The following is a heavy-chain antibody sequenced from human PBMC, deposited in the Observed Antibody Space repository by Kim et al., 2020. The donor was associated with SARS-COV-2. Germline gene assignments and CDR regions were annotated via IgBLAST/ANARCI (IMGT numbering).Heavy chain of an antibody. CDR2: IYYSGST. CDR1: GGYISSGDYY. V-gene: IGHV4-30-4*01. CDR3: ARDQSYYGSGSYYRDAFDI. J-gene: IGHJ3*02. D-gene: IGHD3-10*01. Sequence: SETLFLTCTVSGGYISSGDYYWSWIRQPPGKGLEWIGYIYYSGSTYYNPSLKSRVTISVNTSKNQFSLKLSSVTAADTAVYYCARDQSYYGSGSYYRDAFDIWGQGTMVPVSS.